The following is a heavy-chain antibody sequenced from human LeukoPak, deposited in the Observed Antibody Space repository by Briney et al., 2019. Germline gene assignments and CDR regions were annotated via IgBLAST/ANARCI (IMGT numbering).Heavy chain of an antibody. CDR2: IVPIFGTA. Sequence: SVKVSCKASGGTFSSYAISWVRQAPGQGLEWMGGIVPIFGTANYAQKFQGRVTITADESTSTAYMELSSLRSEDTAVYYCARDKVVVVPAATGGSYYYYGMDVWGQGTTVTVSS. CDR3: ARDKVVVVPAATGGSYYYYGMDV. D-gene: IGHD2-2*01. J-gene: IGHJ6*02. V-gene: IGHV1-69*13. CDR1: GGTFSSYA.